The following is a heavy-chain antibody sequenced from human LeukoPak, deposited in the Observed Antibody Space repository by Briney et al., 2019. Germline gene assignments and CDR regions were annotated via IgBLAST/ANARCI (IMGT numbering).Heavy chain of an antibody. J-gene: IGHJ6*02. D-gene: IGHD2-2*01. Sequence: SVKVSCKASGGTFSSYAISWVRHAPGQGLEWMGGIIPIFGTANYAQKFQGRVTITADESTSTAYMELSSLRSEDTAVYYCARDRDIVVVPAAAYYYYGMDVWGQGTTVTVSS. CDR2: IIPIFGTA. CDR1: GGTFSSYA. V-gene: IGHV1-69*13. CDR3: ARDRDIVVVPAAAYYYYGMDV.